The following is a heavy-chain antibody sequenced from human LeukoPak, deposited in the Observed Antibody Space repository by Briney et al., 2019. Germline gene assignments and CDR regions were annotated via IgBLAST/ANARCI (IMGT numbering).Heavy chain of an antibody. Sequence: ASVNISCKASGYTLTSYGMHWVRQAPGQRLDWMGWSNAGNGNTKYSQEFQGRVTISRDTSANTAYMELSSLRSEDMAVYYCARSTCSGGSCYFDYWGQGTLVTVSS. CDR3: ARSTCSGGSCYFDY. CDR1: GYTLTSYG. V-gene: IGHV1-3*02. CDR2: SNAGNGNT. J-gene: IGHJ4*02. D-gene: IGHD2-15*01.